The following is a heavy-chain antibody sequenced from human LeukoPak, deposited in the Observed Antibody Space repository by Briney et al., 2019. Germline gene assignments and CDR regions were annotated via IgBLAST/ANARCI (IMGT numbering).Heavy chain of an antibody. CDR3: ARVGGLEYSSSSDFDY. J-gene: IGHJ4*02. V-gene: IGHV6-1*01. CDR1: GDSVSSDTAA. CDR2: TYYRSKWYN. D-gene: IGHD6-6*01. Sequence: SQTLSLTCAISGDSVSSDTAAWNWIRQSPSRGLEWLGRTYYRSKWYNDYAGSVKSRMTINPDTSKNQFSLQLNSVTPEDTAVYYCARVGGLEYSSSSDFDYWGQGTLVTVSS.